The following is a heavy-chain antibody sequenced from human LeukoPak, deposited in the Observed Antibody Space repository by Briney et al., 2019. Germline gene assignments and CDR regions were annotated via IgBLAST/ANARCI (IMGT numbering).Heavy chain of an antibody. D-gene: IGHD3-10*01. V-gene: IGHV2-70*01. J-gene: IGHJ4*02. CDR1: GFSLSTGAMG. CDR3: ARISRYYGSGSYSHFDY. Sequence: SGPTLVNPRQTLTLTCTFSGFSLSTGAMGVSWIRQPPGKALEWLALIDSDEDKYYSTSLKTRLTISKDTSKNQVVLTMNNLDPVDTATYYCARISRYYGSGSYSHFDYWGQGTLVTVSS. CDR2: IDSDEDK.